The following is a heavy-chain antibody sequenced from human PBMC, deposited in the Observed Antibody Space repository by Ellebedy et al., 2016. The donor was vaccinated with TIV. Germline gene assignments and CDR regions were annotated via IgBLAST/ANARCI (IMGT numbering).Heavy chain of an antibody. CDR3: ARDNNKVAADY. Sequence: GGSLRLSXAASGFTFSWYDMNWVRQAPGKGLEWIAFMTTSGNFISYAESVKGRFTISRDNAKNSLYLQMSSLRVADTAVYYCARDNNKVAADYWGQGTLVTVSS. CDR2: MTTSGNFI. V-gene: IGHV3-48*03. CDR1: GFTFSWYD. D-gene: IGHD5-12*01. J-gene: IGHJ4*02.